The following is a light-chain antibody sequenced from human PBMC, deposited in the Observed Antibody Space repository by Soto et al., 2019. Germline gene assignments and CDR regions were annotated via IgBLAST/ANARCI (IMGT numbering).Light chain of an antibody. V-gene: IGKV3-20*01. CDR3: QQYGSSPIT. Sequence: EIVLTQSPATLSLSPGERATLSFRASQSVSSYLAWYQQKPGQAPSLLIYATSSRATGIPDRFSGSGSGTDFSLTISRLEPEDFAVYYCQQYGSSPITFGQGTRLEIK. J-gene: IGKJ5*01. CDR1: QSVSSY. CDR2: ATS.